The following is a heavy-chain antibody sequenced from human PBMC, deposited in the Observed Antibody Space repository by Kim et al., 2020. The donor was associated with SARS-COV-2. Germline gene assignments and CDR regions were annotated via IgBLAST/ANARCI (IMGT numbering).Heavy chain of an antibody. J-gene: IGHJ6*02. Sequence: ASVKVSCKASGYTFTSYYMHWVRQAPGQGLEWMGIINPSGGSTSYAQKFQGRVTMTRDTSTSTVYMELSSLRSEDTAVYYCARDLIRGTTPGYYYGMDVWGQGTTVTVSS. CDR2: INPSGGST. CDR3: ARDLIRGTTPGYYYGMDV. D-gene: IGHD3-10*01. CDR1: GYTFTSYY. V-gene: IGHV1-46*01.